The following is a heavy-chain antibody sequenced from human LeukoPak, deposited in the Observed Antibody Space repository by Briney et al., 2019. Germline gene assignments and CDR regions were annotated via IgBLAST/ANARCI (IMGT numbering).Heavy chain of an antibody. J-gene: IGHJ4*02. CDR3: AKRETSGGSYFFDY. CDR2: IYSGGST. Sequence: GGSLRLSCAASGFTVSSNYMSWVRQAPGKGLEWVSVIYSGGSTYYADSVKGRFTISRDNSKNTLYLQMNSLRAEDTAVYYCAKRETSGGSYFFDYWGQGTLVTVSS. D-gene: IGHD1-26*01. CDR1: GFTVSSNY. V-gene: IGHV3-66*04.